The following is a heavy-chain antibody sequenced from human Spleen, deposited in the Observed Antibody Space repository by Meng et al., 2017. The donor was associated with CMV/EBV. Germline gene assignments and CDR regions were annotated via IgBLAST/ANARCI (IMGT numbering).Heavy chain of an antibody. Sequence: GGSLRLSCAASGFSFSTYSLNWVRQAPGKGLEWVSAISGSGGSTYYADSVKGRFTISRDNSKNTLYLQMNSLRAEDTAVYYCAKDFAPCPDHWGQGTLVTVSS. J-gene: IGHJ5*02. D-gene: IGHD2-2*01. CDR3: AKDFAPCPDH. CDR1: GFSFSTYS. V-gene: IGHV3-23*01. CDR2: ISGSGGST.